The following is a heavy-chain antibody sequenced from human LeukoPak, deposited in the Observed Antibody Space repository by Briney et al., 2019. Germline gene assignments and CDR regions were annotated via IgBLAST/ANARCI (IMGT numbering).Heavy chain of an antibody. D-gene: IGHD3-10*01. CDR1: GFTFSSYG. J-gene: IGHJ4*02. V-gene: IGHV3-30*18. CDR3: AKALNIWFGELFDY. CDR2: ISYDGSNK. Sequence: GRSLRLSCAASGFTFSSYGMHWVRQAPGKGLEWVAVISYDGSNKYYADSVKGRFTISRDNSKNTLYLQMNSLRAEDTAVYYCAKALNIWFGELFDYWGQGTLVTVSS.